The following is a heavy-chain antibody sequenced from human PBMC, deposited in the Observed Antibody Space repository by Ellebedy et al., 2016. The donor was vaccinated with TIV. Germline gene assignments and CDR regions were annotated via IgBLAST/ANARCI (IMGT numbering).Heavy chain of an antibody. D-gene: IGHD3-10*01. CDR2: ISSSSSTI. J-gene: IGHJ6*02. V-gene: IGHV3-48*02. CDR3: ARDKRRFGELMDGMDV. CDR1: GFTFSSYS. Sequence: GGSLRLXXAASGFTFSSYSMNWVRQAPGKGLEWVSYISSSSSTIYYADSVKGRFTISRDNAKNSLYLQMNSLRDEDTAVYYCARDKRRFGELMDGMDVWGQGTTVTVSS.